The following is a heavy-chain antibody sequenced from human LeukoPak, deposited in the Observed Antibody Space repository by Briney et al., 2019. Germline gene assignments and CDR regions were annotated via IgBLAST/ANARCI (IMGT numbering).Heavy chain of an antibody. J-gene: IGHJ3*02. CDR2: INHSGST. Sequence: SETLSLTCTVSGGSISSYYWSWIRQPPGKGLEWIGEINHSGSTNYNPSLKSRVTISVDTSKNQFSLKLSSVTAADTAVYYCAREEAVKAFDIWGQGTMVTVSS. D-gene: IGHD4-17*01. CDR1: GGSISSYY. CDR3: AREEAVKAFDI. V-gene: IGHV4-34*01.